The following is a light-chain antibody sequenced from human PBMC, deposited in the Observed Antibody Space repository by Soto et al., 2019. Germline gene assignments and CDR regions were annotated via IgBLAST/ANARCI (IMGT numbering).Light chain of an antibody. CDR1: SSNIGAGHD. J-gene: IGLJ7*01. Sequence: QSVLTQPPSVSGAPGQRVTISFTGSSSNIGAGHDVHWYQQFPGTAPKLLIRGNSHRPSGVSDRFSGSKSGTSASLAITGLKAEDEADYYCQSYDSSLSGSVFGGGTQLTVL. CDR3: QSYDSSLSGSV. CDR2: GNS. V-gene: IGLV1-40*01.